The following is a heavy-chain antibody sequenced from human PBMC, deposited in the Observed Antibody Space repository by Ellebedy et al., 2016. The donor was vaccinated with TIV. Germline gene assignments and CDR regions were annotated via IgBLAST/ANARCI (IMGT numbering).Heavy chain of an antibody. CDR2: INPNTGNP. J-gene: IGHJ4*02. CDR1: GGTFSNYA. Sequence: ASVKVSCKTSGGTFSNYAINWVRQAPGQGLEWMGWINPNTGNPTYAQGFTGRFVFSLDTSVSTAYLQISSLKAEDTAIYFCASIRRLEYYYDSWGQGTLVTVSS. V-gene: IGHV7-4-1*02. D-gene: IGHD3-3*01. CDR3: ASIRRLEYYYDS.